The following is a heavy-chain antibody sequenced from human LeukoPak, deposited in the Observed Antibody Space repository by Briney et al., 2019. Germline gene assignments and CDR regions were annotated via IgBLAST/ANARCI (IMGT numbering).Heavy chain of an antibody. Sequence: SETLSLTCTVSDGSISSSSYYWGWIRQPPGKGLEWIGTNYYSGSTYYSPSLKSRVAISVDTSKNQFSLKLSSVTAADTAVYYCARGSLTIFGVVDDYWGQGTLVTVSS. CDR3: ARGSLTIFGVVDDY. D-gene: IGHD3-3*01. CDR2: NYYSGST. J-gene: IGHJ4*02. CDR1: DGSISSSSYY. V-gene: IGHV4-39*07.